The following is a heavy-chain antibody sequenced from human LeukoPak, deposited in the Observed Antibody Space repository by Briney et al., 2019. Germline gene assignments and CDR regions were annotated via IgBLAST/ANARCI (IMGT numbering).Heavy chain of an antibody. CDR2: VGHNAAGT. V-gene: IGHV3-23*01. Sequence: GGSLRLSCAASGFTFSNYAMSWVRQAPGKGLEWVAAVGHNAAGTYYADSVKGRFTISRDNSRNTMYLQMNSLTAEDTAVYYCAKACLVATTPGRGMDVWGQGTTVAVSS. CDR1: GFTFSNYA. CDR3: AKACLVATTPGRGMDV. D-gene: IGHD5-24*01. J-gene: IGHJ6*02.